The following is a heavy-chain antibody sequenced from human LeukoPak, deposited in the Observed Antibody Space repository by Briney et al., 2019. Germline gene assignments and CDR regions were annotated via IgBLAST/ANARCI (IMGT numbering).Heavy chain of an antibody. CDR2: IYCSGST. Sequence: PSETLSLTCTVSGGSISSGGYYWSWIRQHPGKGLEWIGYIYCSGSTYYNPSLKSRVTISVDTSKNQFSLKLSSVTAADTAVYYCAKGGPEASAGLSWFDPWGQGTLVTVSS. D-gene: IGHD1-14*01. J-gene: IGHJ5*02. CDR1: GGSISSGGYY. CDR3: AKGGPEASAGLSWFDP. V-gene: IGHV4-31*03.